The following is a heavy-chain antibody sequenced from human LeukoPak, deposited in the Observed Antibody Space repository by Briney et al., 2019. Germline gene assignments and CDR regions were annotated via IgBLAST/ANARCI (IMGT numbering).Heavy chain of an antibody. Sequence: SETLSLTCTVSGGSISSYYWSWVRQPPGKGLEWIGYIYYSGSTNYNPSLKSRVTMSVDTSNNQFSLKLSSVTAADTAVYYCARATTDYGSGSYWLDYWGQGTLVTVSS. J-gene: IGHJ4*02. D-gene: IGHD3-10*01. CDR3: ARATTDYGSGSYWLDY. CDR1: GGSISSYY. CDR2: IYYSGST. V-gene: IGHV4-59*12.